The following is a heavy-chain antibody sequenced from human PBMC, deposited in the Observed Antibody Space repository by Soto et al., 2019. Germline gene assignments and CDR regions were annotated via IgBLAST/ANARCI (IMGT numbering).Heavy chain of an antibody. J-gene: IGHJ4*02. V-gene: IGHV3-23*01. CDR1: GFTFSNYA. Sequence: EVQLLESGGGLVQPGGSLRLSCADSGFTFSNYAMAWVRLAPGKGLEWVSVISGSGGNTYYADSVKGRFTISRDNSKNTLYLQMNSLRAEDTAVYSCAKTRFGQLCDDWGQGTLVTVSS. CDR2: ISGSGGNT. D-gene: IGHD5-18*01. CDR3: AKTRFGQLCDD.